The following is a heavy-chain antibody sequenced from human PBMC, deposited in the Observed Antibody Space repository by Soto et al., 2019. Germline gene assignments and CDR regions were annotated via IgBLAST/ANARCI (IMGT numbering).Heavy chain of an antibody. CDR1: GGSISSGSYY. J-gene: IGHJ6*02. CDR3: ATRTAYYYGSGSLGGMDV. D-gene: IGHD3-10*01. V-gene: IGHV4-31*03. Sequence: QVQLQESGPGLVKPSQTLSLTCTVSGGSISSGSYYWSWIRQLPGKGLEWIGYIYYSGSTYYNPSLKSRVTISVDPSKNQFSLKLNSVTAADTAVDYCATRTAYYYGSGSLGGMDVWGQGTTVTVSS. CDR2: IYYSGST.